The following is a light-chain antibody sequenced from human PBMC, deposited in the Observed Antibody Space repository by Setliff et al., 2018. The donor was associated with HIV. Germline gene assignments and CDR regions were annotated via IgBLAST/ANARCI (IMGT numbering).Light chain of an antibody. CDR2: EVN. CDR3: SSFGRNSLFV. V-gene: IGLV2-14*01. J-gene: IGLJ1*01. Sequence: QSVLTQPASVSGSPGQSITISCTGASSDVGGYNYVSWYQQYPGKAPKLMIYEVNERPSGVSARFSGFKSGNTASLIISGLQAEDEADYYCSSFGRNSLFVFGSGTKVTVL. CDR1: SSDVGGYNY.